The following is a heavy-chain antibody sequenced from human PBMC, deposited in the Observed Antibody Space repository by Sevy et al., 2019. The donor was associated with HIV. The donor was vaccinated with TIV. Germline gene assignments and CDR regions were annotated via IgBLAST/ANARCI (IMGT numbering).Heavy chain of an antibody. V-gene: IGHV3-9*01. CDR2: ISWHSANI. J-gene: IGHJ4*02. Sequence: GGSLRLSCAASGFTFDDYAMHWVRQAPGKGLEWVSGISWHSANIGYADSVKGRFTISRDNAKNSLYLQMNSLRAEDTALYYCAKAEGVPYSSGWYDYWGQGTLVTVS. D-gene: IGHD6-19*01. CDR1: GFTFDDYA. CDR3: AKAEGVPYSSGWYDY.